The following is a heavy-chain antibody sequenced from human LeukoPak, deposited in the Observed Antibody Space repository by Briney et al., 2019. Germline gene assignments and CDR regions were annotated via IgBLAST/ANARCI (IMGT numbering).Heavy chain of an antibody. CDR1: GFTVSSNY. Sequence: PGGSLRLSCAASGFTVSSNYMSWVRQAPGKGLEWVSVIYSGGSTYYADSVKGRFTISRDNSKNTLYLQMNSLRAEDTAVYYCAREGLAYCGGDCRSCFDPWGQGTLVTVSS. D-gene: IGHD2-21*02. V-gene: IGHV3-66*01. J-gene: IGHJ5*02. CDR3: AREGLAYCGGDCRSCFDP. CDR2: IYSGGST.